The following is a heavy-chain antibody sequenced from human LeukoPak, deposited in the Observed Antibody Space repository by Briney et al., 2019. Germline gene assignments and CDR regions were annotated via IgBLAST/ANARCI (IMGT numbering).Heavy chain of an antibody. CDR1: GGSFSGYY. CDR3: ARVPRIAVAGRPFDY. Sequence: PSETLSLTCAVYGGSFSGYYWSWIRQPPGKGLEWLGEINHSGSTNDNPSLKSRVTISVDTSKNQFSLKLSSVTAADTAVYYCARVPRIAVAGRPFDYWGQGTLVTVSS. CDR2: INHSGST. D-gene: IGHD6-19*01. V-gene: IGHV4-34*01. J-gene: IGHJ4*02.